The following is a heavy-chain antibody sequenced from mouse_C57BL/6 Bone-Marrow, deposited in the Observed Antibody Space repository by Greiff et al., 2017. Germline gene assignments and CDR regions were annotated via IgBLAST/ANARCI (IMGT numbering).Heavy chain of an antibody. CDR2: IYPGSGNT. CDR1: GYSFTSYY. CDR3: ARGGYYYAIDY. Sequence: VQLQQSGPELVKPGASVKISCKASGYSFTSYYIHWVKQRPGQGLEWIGWIYPGSGNTKYNEKFKGKATLTADTSSSTAYMQLSSLTSEDSAVXYGARGGYYYAIDYWGQGTLVTVSA. V-gene: IGHV1-66*01. J-gene: IGHJ4*01.